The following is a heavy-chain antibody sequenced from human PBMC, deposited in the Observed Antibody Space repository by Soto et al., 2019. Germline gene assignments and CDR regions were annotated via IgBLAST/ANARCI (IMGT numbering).Heavy chain of an antibody. Sequence: PGGSLRLSCAASGFTFSNYAMHWVRQAPGKGQEWVALISYDGSNKYSTDSVKGRFTISRDNSKNSLYLQMNSLRTEDTALYYCANALLGSSYYGMDVWGLQTAVAVSS. CDR2: ISYDGSNK. V-gene: IGHV3-30*18. D-gene: IGHD7-27*01. CDR3: ANALLGSSYYGMDV. CDR1: GFTFSNYA. J-gene: IGHJ6*02.